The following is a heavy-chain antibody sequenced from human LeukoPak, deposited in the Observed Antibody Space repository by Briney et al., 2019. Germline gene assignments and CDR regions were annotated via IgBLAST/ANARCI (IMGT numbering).Heavy chain of an antibody. CDR1: GFTFSNYA. D-gene: IGHD6-13*01. V-gene: IGHV3-30*04. Sequence: GESLKISCAASGFTFSNYAMHWVRQAPGKGLEWVALISYDGSVEKNAASVKGRFTISRDNSKNTLYLQMNSLRTEDTAVYYCARALGSSWDSSLDSWGQGTLVPVSS. J-gene: IGHJ4*02. CDR2: ISYDGSVE. CDR3: ARALGSSWDSSLDS.